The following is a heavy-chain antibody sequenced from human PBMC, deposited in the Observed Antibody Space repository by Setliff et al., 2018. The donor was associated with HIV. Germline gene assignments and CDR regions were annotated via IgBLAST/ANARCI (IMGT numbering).Heavy chain of an antibody. CDR3: ARGRGPVGGDAIDI. CDR2: IYYSGST. D-gene: IGHD3-10*01. CDR1: GGSFSDYY. Sequence: SETLSLTCAVYGGSFSDYYWNWIRQTPGKGLEWIGYIYYSGSTYYNPSLKSRVTISVDTSKNQFSLKLKSATAADTAVYYCARGRGPVGGDAIDIWGQGTMVTVSS. V-gene: IGHV4-34*01. J-gene: IGHJ3*02.